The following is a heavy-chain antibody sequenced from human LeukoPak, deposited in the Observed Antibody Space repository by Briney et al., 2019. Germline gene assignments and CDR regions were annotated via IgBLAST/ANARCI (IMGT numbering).Heavy chain of an antibody. Sequence: GGSLRLSCAASGFTFSSYAMHWVRQAPGKGLEWVAVISYDGSNKYYADSVKGRFIISRDNSKNTVFLQMNSLRGEDTAVYHCVRDFSGKWSLEYWGQGTLVTVSS. CDR2: ISYDGSNK. D-gene: IGHD6-25*01. CDR3: VRDFSGKWSLEY. V-gene: IGHV3-30-3*01. J-gene: IGHJ4*02. CDR1: GFTFSSYA.